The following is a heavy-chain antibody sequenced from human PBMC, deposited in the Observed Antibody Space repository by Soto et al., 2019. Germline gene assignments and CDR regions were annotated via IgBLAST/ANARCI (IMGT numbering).Heavy chain of an antibody. CDR2: ISGSGGST. Sequence: EVQLLESGGGLVQPGESLRLSCAASGFTFSSYAMSWVRQAPGKGLEWVSAISGSGGSTYYADSVKGRFTISRDNSKNTLYLQMISLRAGDTAFYYCAKGADSSGWYQDYWGQGTLVTDSS. V-gene: IGHV3-23*01. CDR1: GFTFSSYA. CDR3: AKGADSSGWYQDY. D-gene: IGHD6-19*01. J-gene: IGHJ4*02.